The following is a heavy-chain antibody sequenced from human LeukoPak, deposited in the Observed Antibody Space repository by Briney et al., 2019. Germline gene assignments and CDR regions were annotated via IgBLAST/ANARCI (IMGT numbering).Heavy chain of an antibody. Sequence: GGSLRLSCAASGFTFSSYGMHWVRQAPGKGLEWVAVISYDGSNKYYADSVKGRFTISRDNSKNTLYLQMNSLRAEDTAVYYCAKDTYGSGSYVSYWGQGTLVTVSS. D-gene: IGHD3-10*01. CDR2: ISYDGSNK. J-gene: IGHJ4*02. V-gene: IGHV3-30*18. CDR3: AKDTYGSGSYVSY. CDR1: GFTFSSYG.